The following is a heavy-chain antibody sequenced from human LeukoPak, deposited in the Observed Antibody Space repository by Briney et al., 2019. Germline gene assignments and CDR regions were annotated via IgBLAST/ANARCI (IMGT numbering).Heavy chain of an antibody. V-gene: IGHV4-30-4*08. Sequence: SETLSLTCTVSGGSISSGDYYWSWIRQPPGKGLEWIGYIYYSGSTYYNPSLKSRLTISLDTSKNQFSLKLSSVTAADTAVYYCARYYCRGTACYYFDYWGQGTLVTVSS. J-gene: IGHJ4*02. CDR3: ARYYCRGTACYYFDY. D-gene: IGHD2-2*01. CDR1: GGSISSGDYY. CDR2: IYYSGST.